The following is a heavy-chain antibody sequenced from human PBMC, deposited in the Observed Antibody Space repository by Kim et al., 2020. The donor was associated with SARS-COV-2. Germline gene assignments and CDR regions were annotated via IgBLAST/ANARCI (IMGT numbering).Heavy chain of an antibody. CDR3: AGDEGVLGVAP. Sequence: SETLSLTCTVSGGSISSYYWSWIRQPPGKGLEWIGYIYYSGSTNYNPSLKSRVTISVDTSKNQSSLKLSSVTAADTAVDYCAGDEGVLGVAPWGQGTLVT. J-gene: IGHJ5*02. D-gene: IGHD3-3*02. V-gene: IGHV4-59*13. CDR2: IYYSGST. CDR1: GGSISSYY.